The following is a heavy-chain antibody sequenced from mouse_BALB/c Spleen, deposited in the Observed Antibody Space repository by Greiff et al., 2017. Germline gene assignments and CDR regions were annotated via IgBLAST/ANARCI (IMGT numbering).Heavy chain of an antibody. CDR3: VRRITWYFDV. D-gene: IGHD2-4*01. CDR1: GYTFTDYN. V-gene: IGHV1S29*02. J-gene: IGHJ1*01. Sequence: EVQLQQSGPELVKPGASVKISCKASGYTFTDYNMHWVKQSHGKSLEWIGYIYPYNGGTGYNQKFKSKATLTVDNSSSTAYMELRSLTSEDSAVYYCVRRITWYFDVWGAGTTVTVSS. CDR2: IYPYNGGT.